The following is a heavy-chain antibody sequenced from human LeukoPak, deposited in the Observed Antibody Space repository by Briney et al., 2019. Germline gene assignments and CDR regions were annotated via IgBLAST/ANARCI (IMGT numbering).Heavy chain of an antibody. Sequence: SETLSLTCTVSGASISGYYWSWIRQSPGKGLEWIGYIYYSGTTNFNPSLKSRVTISVDTSKNQFSLRLSSVTAADTAVYYCARDSTPYGHSGYWGQGTLVTVSP. V-gene: IGHV4-59*01. CDR2: IYYSGTT. CDR1: GASISGYY. D-gene: IGHD4-17*01. CDR3: ARDSTPYGHSGY. J-gene: IGHJ4*02.